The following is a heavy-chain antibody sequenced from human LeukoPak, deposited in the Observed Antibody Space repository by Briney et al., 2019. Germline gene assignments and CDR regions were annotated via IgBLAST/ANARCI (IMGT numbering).Heavy chain of an antibody. Sequence: GGSLRLSCAASGFTSSSYSMNWVRQAPGKGLEWVSSISSSSSYIYYADSVKGRFTISRDNAKNSLYLQMNSLRAEDTAVYYCARDLLERTYSSGWYFVFDYWGQGTLVTVSS. V-gene: IGHV3-21*01. CDR2: ISSSSSYI. CDR1: GFTSSSYS. J-gene: IGHJ4*02. D-gene: IGHD6-19*01. CDR3: ARDLLERTYSSGWYFVFDY.